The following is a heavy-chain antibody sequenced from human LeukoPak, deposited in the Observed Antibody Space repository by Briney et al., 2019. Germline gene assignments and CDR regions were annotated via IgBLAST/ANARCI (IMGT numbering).Heavy chain of an antibody. CDR2: ISSSSSTI. Sequence: GGSLRLSCAASGFTFSSYSMNWVRQAPGKGLEWVSYISSSSSTIYYADSVKGRFTISRDNAKNSLYLQMNSLRDEDTAVYYCARDPSPYYDFWSGYYNYFDYWGQEPWSPSPQ. CDR1: GFTFSSYS. V-gene: IGHV3-48*02. D-gene: IGHD3-3*01. CDR3: ARDPSPYYDFWSGYYNYFDY. J-gene: IGHJ4*01.